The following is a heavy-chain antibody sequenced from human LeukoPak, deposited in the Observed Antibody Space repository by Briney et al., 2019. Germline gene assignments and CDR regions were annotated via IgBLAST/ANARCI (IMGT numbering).Heavy chain of an antibody. CDR1: GGSISSSSYY. CDR3: ARVASPTQSGSLAFDY. D-gene: IGHD1-26*01. Sequence: SETLSLTCTVSGGSISSSSYYWGWISQPPGKGLEWIGSIYYSGSTYYNPSLKSRVTISVDTSKNQFSLKLSSVTAADTAVYYCARVASPTQSGSLAFDYWGQGTLVTVSS. J-gene: IGHJ4*02. CDR2: IYYSGST. V-gene: IGHV4-39*07.